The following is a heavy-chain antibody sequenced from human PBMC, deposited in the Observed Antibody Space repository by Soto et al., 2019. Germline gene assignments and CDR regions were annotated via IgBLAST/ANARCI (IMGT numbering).Heavy chain of an antibody. D-gene: IGHD6-13*01. V-gene: IGHV3-23*01. CDR3: ATSPRGIAAAGTPYFDY. CDR2: ISGSGGST. Sequence: GSLRLSCAASGFTFSSYAMSWVRQAPGKGLEWVSAISGSGGSTYYADSVKGRFTISRDNSKNTLYLQMNSLRAEDTAVYYCATSPRGIAAAGTPYFDYWGQGTLVTVSS. CDR1: GFTFSSYA. J-gene: IGHJ4*02.